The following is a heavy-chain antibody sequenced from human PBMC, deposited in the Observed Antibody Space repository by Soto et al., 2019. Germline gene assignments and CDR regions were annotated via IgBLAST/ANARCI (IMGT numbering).Heavy chain of an antibody. Sequence: EVHLVESGGGLVKPGGSLRLSCAVSGFTFSSCTMNWVRQAPGKGLEWVSSISPSSGHIYYADSVKGRFTISRDNAKNPLFRQMNSLRGEDTAVYYCSGCSGGACHKNYGMDVWGQGTTVTVSS. J-gene: IGHJ6*02. CDR3: SGCSGGACHKNYGMDV. CDR2: ISPSSGHI. D-gene: IGHD2-15*01. CDR1: GFTFSSCT. V-gene: IGHV3-21*06.